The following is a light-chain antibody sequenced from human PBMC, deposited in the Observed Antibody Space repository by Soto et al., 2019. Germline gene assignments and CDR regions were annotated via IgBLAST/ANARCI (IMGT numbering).Light chain of an antibody. Sequence: EIVLTQSPRTLSLSPGERATLSCRASQSVSSSYLAWYQQKPGQAPRLLIYGASSRATGIPDRFSGSGSGTDFTLTISRLEPEDFAVYYCQQYVSSPTWTVGQGTKVEIK. V-gene: IGKV3-20*01. CDR2: GAS. CDR3: QQYVSSPTWT. J-gene: IGKJ1*01. CDR1: QSVSSSY.